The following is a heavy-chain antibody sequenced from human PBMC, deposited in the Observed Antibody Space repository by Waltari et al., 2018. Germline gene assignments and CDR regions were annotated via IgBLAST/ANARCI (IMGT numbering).Heavy chain of an antibody. CDR3: AKTRRGSYRYPFDY. V-gene: IGHV3-30*02. CDR1: GFTFSSYG. J-gene: IGHJ4*02. Sequence: QVQLVESGGGVVQPGGSLRLSCAASGFTFSSYGMHWVRQAPGKGLEWVACIRYDGSNKYYADSVKGRFTISRDNSKNTLYLQMNSLRAEDTAVYYCAKTRRGSYRYPFDYWGQGTLVTVSS. CDR2: IRYDGSNK. D-gene: IGHD3-16*02.